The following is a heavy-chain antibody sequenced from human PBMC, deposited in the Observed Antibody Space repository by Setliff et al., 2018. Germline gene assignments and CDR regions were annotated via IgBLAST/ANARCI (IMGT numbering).Heavy chain of an antibody. J-gene: IGHJ4*02. D-gene: IGHD3-3*01. Sequence: SETLSLTCAVSGDSISGDYWNWIRQSPGKGLEWIGNIYFTGSTNYNPSLESRVTMSIDTSKNRFSLKLSSVTAADTAAYYCASHPRVTIFGVVAFDYWGQGILVTVSS. CDR3: ASHPRVTIFGVVAFDY. CDR2: IYFTGST. CDR1: GDSISGDY. V-gene: IGHV4-59*08.